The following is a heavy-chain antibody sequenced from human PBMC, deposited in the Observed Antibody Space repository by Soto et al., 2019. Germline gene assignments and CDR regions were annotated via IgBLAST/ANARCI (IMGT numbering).Heavy chain of an antibody. J-gene: IGHJ4*02. D-gene: IGHD4-17*01. Sequence: EEQLLESGGGLVQPGGSLRLSCAASGLTFSRYAMSWVRQAPGTGLEWVSIINPSGDITYYGDSVKGRFTISRDNSKNTLSLQMISLRAEDTAVYYCAKSLRPSALTTYYFDSRGQGTLVTVSS. V-gene: IGHV3-23*01. CDR1: GLTFSRYA. CDR2: INPSGDIT. CDR3: AKSLRPSALTTYYFDS.